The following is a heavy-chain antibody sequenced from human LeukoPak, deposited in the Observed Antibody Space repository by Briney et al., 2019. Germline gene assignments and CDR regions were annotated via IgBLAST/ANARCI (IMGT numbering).Heavy chain of an antibody. V-gene: IGHV1-2*02. CDR3: ARMGDFWSGSYYYYYMDV. J-gene: IGHJ6*03. Sequence: VASVKVSCKASGYTFTGYYMHWVRQAPGQGLEWMGWINPNSGGTNYAQKFQGRVTMTRDTSISTAYMELSRLRSDDTAVYYCARMGDFWSGSYYYYYMDVWGKGTTVTVSS. CDR1: GYTFTGYY. D-gene: IGHD3-3*01. CDR2: INPNSGGT.